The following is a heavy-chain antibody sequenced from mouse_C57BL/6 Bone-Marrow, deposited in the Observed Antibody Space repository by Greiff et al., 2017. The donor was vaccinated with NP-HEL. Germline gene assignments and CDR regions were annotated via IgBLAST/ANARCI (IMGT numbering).Heavy chain of an antibody. V-gene: IGHV1-81*01. D-gene: IGHD1-1*01. CDR3: AREVDYYYGSSSFAY. J-gene: IGHJ3*01. Sequence: QSCKASGNTFTSYGISWVTQRTGQGLEWIGEVYPRSGNTYSNRKSKSKSTLTADTSSTTAYMELRSLTSEDTAVYFCAREVDYYYGSSSFAYWGQGTLVTVSA. CDR1: GNTFTSYG. CDR2: VYPRSGNT.